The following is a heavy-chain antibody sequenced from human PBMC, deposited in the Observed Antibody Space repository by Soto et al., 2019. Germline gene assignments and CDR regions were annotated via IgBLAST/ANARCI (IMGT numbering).Heavy chain of an antibody. J-gene: IGHJ4*02. CDR2: IKSKTDGGTT. D-gene: IGHD5-18*01. Sequence: GESLKISCAASGFTFSNAWMSWVRQAPGKGLEWVGRIKSKTDGGTTDYAAPVKGRFTISRDDSKNTLYLQMNRLKTEDTAVYYCTTVGGGYSYGIQGYFDYWGQGTLVTVSS. CDR1: GFTFSNAW. CDR3: TTVGGGYSYGIQGYFDY. V-gene: IGHV3-15*01.